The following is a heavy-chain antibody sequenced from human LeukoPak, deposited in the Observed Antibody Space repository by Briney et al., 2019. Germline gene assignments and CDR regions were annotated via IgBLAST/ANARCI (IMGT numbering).Heavy chain of an antibody. D-gene: IGHD5-24*01. CDR1: GGSISSSSYY. CDR3: AREERWLQTKIDY. J-gene: IGHJ4*02. V-gene: IGHV4-39*07. CDR2: IYYSGST. Sequence: SETLSLTCTVSGGSISSSSYYWGWIRQPPWKGLEWIGSIYYSGSTYYNPSLKSRVTISVDTSKNQFSLKLSSVTAADTAVYYCAREERWLQTKIDYWGQGTLVTVSS.